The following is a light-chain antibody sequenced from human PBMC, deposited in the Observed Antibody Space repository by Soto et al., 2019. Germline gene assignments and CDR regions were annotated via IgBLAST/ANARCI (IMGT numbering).Light chain of an antibody. V-gene: IGKV3-11*01. J-gene: IGKJ5*01. CDR3: QQRANWPAT. Sequence: EIVLAQSPATLSLSPGERVTLTCRASQSVWSYLAWYQQKPGQAPRLLIYDASNRATGIPARFSGSGSGTDFTLTISSLEPEDFAVYYCQQRANWPATFGQGTRLEIK. CDR2: DAS. CDR1: QSVWSY.